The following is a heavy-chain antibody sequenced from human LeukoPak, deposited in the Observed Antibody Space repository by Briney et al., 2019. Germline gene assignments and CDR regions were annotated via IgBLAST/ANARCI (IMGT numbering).Heavy chain of an antibody. CDR3: ARGDIVVVPAAMHPDRRSNWFDP. J-gene: IGHJ5*02. V-gene: IGHV1-2*02. CDR1: GYTFTGYY. CDR2: INPNSGGT. D-gene: IGHD2-2*01. Sequence: ASVKVSCKASGYTFTGYYMHWVRQAPGQGLEWMGWINPNSGGTNYAQKFQGRVTMTRDTSISTAYMELGRLRSDDTAVYYCARGDIVVVPAAMHPDRRSNWFDPWGQGTLVTVSS.